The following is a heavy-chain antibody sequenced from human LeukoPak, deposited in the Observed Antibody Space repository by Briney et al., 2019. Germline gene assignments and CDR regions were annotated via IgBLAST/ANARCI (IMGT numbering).Heavy chain of an antibody. D-gene: IGHD5-18*01. Sequence: SVKVSCKASGATFNNYVITWVRQAPGQGLEWMAMIIPSLDIVNYAQTFQDRLTITADKSTSTAYMELRSLRSEDTAVYYCARGFGGSNGSSDYYGMDVWGQGTTVTVSS. V-gene: IGHV1-69*04. CDR3: ARGFGGSNGSSDYYGMDV. CDR2: IIPSLDIV. CDR1: GATFNNYV. J-gene: IGHJ6*02.